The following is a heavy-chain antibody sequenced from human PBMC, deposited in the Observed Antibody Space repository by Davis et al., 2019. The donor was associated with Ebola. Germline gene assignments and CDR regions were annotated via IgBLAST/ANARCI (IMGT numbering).Heavy chain of an antibody. J-gene: IGHJ6*02. CDR2: ISDYDGKT. Sequence: ASVKVSCKASGGTFSSYAISWVRQAPGQGLEWMGWISDYDGKTNYAQKFQGRVTMTTDRYASTAHMELRSLRSDDTAVYYCARDGRMPRMLYGMDVWGQGTTVSVS. V-gene: IGHV1-18*01. CDR3: ARDGRMPRMLYGMDV. D-gene: IGHD3-16*02. CDR1: GGTFSSYA.